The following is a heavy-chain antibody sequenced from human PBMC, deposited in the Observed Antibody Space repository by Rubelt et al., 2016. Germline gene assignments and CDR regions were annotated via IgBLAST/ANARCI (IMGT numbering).Heavy chain of an antibody. D-gene: IGHD2-2*01. V-gene: IGHV4-38-2*02. CDR1: GYSISSGYY. CDR2: INLSGST. Sequence: QVQLQESGPGLVKPSETLSLTCTVSGYSISSGYYWSWIRQPPGKGLEWIGEINLSGSTNYNPSLKSRVTISVDTSKNQFSLKLNSVTAADTAVYYCARHPYQGRWFDPWGQGTLVTVSS. CDR3: ARHPYQGRWFDP. J-gene: IGHJ5*02.